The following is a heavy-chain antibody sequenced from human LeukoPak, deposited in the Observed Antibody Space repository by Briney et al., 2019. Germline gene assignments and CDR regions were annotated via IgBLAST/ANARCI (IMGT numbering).Heavy chain of an antibody. V-gene: IGHV4-59*11. CDR2: IYYSGST. CDR3: ARRSYYYYMDV. Sequence: SETLSLTCTVSGGSISSHSWSWIRQPPGKGLEWIGYIYYSGSTNYNPSLKSRVTISVDTSKNQFSLKLSSVTAADTAVYYCARRSYYYYMDVWGKGTTVTVSS. CDR1: GGSISSHS. J-gene: IGHJ6*03.